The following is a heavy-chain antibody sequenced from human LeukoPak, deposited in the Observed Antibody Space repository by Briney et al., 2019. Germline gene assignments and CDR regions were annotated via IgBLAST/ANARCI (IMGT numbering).Heavy chain of an antibody. D-gene: IGHD3-10*01. CDR1: GFTFSNAW. V-gene: IGHV3-15*01. CDR2: IKSKTDGGTT. CDR3: TTGPFDYYGSASYLANGMDV. Sequence: GGSLRLSCAASGFTFSNAWMSWVRQAPGKGLEWVGRIKSKTDGGTTDYLAPVTGRFTISTDDSKNTLYLQMNSLKSEDTAVYYCTTGPFDYYGSASYLANGMDVWGQGTTVTVSS. J-gene: IGHJ6*02.